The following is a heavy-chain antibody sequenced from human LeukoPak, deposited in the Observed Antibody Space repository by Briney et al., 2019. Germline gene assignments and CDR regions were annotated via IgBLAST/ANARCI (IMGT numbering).Heavy chain of an antibody. J-gene: IGHJ4*02. CDR2: INHSGST. CDR1: GGSFSGYY. V-gene: IGHV4-34*01. CDR3: ARVEYGQAGDY. D-gene: IGHD3-3*01. Sequence: SETLSLTCAVYGGSFSGYYWSWIRQPPGKGLEWIGEINHSGSTNYNPSLKSRVTISVDTSKNQFSLKLSSVTGADTAVYYCARVEYGQAGDYWGQGTLVTVSS.